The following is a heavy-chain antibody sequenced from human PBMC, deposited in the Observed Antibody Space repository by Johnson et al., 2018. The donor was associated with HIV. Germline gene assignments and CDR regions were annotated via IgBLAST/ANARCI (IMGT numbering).Heavy chain of an antibody. CDR1: GFTFNNYA. CDR3: ASAEDYGGNYGAFDI. CDR2: ISYDGSKK. Sequence: QVQLVESGGGVVQPGGSLRLSCAASGFTFNNYAMHWVRQAPGKGLEWVAVISYDGSKKYYADSVKGRFTISRDNSKNTLYLQMNSLRTEATAVYYCASAEDYGGNYGAFDIWGQGTMVTVSS. V-gene: IGHV3-30*04. J-gene: IGHJ3*02. D-gene: IGHD4-23*01.